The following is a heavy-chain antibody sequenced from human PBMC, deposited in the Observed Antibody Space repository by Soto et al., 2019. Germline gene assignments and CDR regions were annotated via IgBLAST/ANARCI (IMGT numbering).Heavy chain of an antibody. CDR3: ARELMVYATRNTWIFDY. V-gene: IGHV1-69*13. CDR2: IIPIFGTA. D-gene: IGHD2-8*01. Sequence: GASVKVSCKASGGTFSSYAISWVRQAPGQGLEWMGGIIPIFGTANYAQKFQGRVTITADESTSTAYMELSSLRSEDTAVYYCARELMVYATRNTWIFDYWGQGTLVTVSS. J-gene: IGHJ4*02. CDR1: GGTFSSYA.